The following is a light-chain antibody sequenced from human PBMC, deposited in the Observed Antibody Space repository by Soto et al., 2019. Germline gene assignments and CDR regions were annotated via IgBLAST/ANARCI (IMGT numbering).Light chain of an antibody. CDR3: QQYGSSPTT. CDR2: GAS. V-gene: IGKV3-20*01. Sequence: EIVLTQSPGTLSLSPGERATLSCRASQSVSSSYLAWYQQKPGQAPRLLIFGASRRATGIPDRFSGSGSGTEFTLAISRLEPEDFAVYYCQQYGSSPTTFGQGTKVDIK. J-gene: IGKJ1*01. CDR1: QSVSSSY.